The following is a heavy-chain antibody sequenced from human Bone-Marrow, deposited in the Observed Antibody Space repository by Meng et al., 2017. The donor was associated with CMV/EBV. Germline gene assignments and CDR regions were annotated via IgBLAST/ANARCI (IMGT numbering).Heavy chain of an antibody. Sequence: SVKVSCKASGGTFSSYAISWVRQAAGQGLEWMGGIIPIFGTANYAQKFQGRVTITTDESTSTAHMELSSLRSEDTAVYYCSRHSGLATIMPYDMDVWGQGTTVTFSS. CDR3: SRHSGLATIMPYDMDV. V-gene: IGHV1-69*05. CDR1: GGTFSSYA. D-gene: IGHD5-24*01. CDR2: IIPIFGTA. J-gene: IGHJ6*01.